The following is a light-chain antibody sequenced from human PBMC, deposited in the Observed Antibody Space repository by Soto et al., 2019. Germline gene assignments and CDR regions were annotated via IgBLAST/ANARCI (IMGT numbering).Light chain of an antibody. V-gene: IGKV1-5*03. CDR3: QQYDRYPVI. Sequence: DSQMTQSPSTLAASVGDRVTITCRASQSISSWLAWYQQKPGKAPKLLIYKASLLQSGVPSRFSGSGSGTEFTLTISSLQPEDFATYYCQQYDRYPVIFGGGTKVEVK. CDR1: QSISSW. CDR2: KAS. J-gene: IGKJ4*01.